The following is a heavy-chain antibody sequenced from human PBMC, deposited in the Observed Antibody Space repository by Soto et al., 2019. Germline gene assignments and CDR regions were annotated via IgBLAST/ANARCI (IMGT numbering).Heavy chain of an antibody. CDR1: GFTFSSYA. CDR3: ARVDTAMDPGYFQH. J-gene: IGHJ1*01. Sequence: QVQLVESGGGVVQPGRSLRLSCAASGFTFSSYAMHWVRQAPGKGLEWVAVISYDGSNKYYADSVKGRFTISRDNSKNTLYLQMNSLRAEDTAVYYCARVDTAMDPGYFQHWGQGTLVTVSS. CDR2: ISYDGSNK. V-gene: IGHV3-30-3*01. D-gene: IGHD5-18*01.